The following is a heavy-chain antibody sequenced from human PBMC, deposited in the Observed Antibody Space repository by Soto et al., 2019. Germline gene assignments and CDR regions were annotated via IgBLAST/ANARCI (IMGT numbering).Heavy chain of an antibody. V-gene: IGHV4-34*01. CDR3: ARGLPGRSSSWYHS. J-gene: IGHJ5*01. D-gene: IGHD6-13*01. CDR2: INPRGST. CDR1: GGSFSGYY. Sequence: SETLSLTCAVYGGSFSGYYWSWIRQPPGKGLEWIGEINPRGSTNYNPSLKSRVTISVDTSKNQFSLKLTSVTATDTAVYYCARGLPGRSSSWYHSWGQGTPVTVSS.